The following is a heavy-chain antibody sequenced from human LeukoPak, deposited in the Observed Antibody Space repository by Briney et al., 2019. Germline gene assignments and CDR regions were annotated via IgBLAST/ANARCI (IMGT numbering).Heavy chain of an antibody. Sequence: PGRSLRLSCAASGFTFGDFAMHWVRQAPGKGLEWVALISFDGSNKYYADSVKGRFTISRDNSKNTLSLQVNSLRAEDTAVYYCAREQWLVLNYFDSWGQGTLVTVSS. CDR3: AREQWLVLNYFDS. CDR1: GFTFGDFA. D-gene: IGHD6-19*01. J-gene: IGHJ4*02. V-gene: IGHV3-30-3*01. CDR2: ISFDGSNK.